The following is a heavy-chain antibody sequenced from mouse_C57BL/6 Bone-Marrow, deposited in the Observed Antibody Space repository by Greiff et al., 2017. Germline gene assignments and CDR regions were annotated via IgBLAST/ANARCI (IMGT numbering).Heavy chain of an antibody. J-gene: IGHJ2*01. CDR2: IDTNSGGT. CDR1: GYTFTSYW. Sequence: VQLQQPGAELVKPGASVKLSCKASGYTFTSYWMHWVKQRPGRGLEGSGRIDTNSGGTKYNEKFKSNATLTVDKPSSTAYMQLSSLTAEAFAVYYCASSSYFDYWGQGTTRTVSS. V-gene: IGHV1-72*01. D-gene: IGHD1-1*01. CDR3: ASSSYFDY.